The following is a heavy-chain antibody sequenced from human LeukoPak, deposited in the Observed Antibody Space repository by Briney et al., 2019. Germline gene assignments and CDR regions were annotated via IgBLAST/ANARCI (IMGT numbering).Heavy chain of an antibody. J-gene: IGHJ6*02. Sequence: ASVKVSCKASGYTFTSYGINWVRQAPGQGLEWMGWISGYNGDTKYGQKLQVRVTMTTDTSTSTAYMEVRSLRSDDTAVYYCARDRTMVRGADNYGMDVWGHGTTVTVSS. V-gene: IGHV1-18*01. CDR1: GYTFTSYG. D-gene: IGHD3-10*01. CDR3: ARDRTMVRGADNYGMDV. CDR2: ISGYNGDT.